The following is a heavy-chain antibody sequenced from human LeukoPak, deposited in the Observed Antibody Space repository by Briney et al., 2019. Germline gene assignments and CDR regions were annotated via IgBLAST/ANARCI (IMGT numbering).Heavy chain of an antibody. J-gene: IGHJ4*02. CDR1: GYSISSGNY. Sequence: SSETLSHTCSVSGYSISSGNYWGWIRQPPGKTLEWIGSTYHSGSTQLHPSLHSRVTISVDTSRNQFFLNLSSVTATDTAVYYCARGEVGSLGRLGYWGQGILVTVSS. D-gene: IGHD1-26*01. V-gene: IGHV4-38-2*02. CDR3: ARGEVGSLGRLGY. CDR2: TYHSGST.